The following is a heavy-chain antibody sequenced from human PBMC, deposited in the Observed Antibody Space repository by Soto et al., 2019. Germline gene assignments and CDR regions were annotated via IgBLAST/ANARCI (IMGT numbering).Heavy chain of an antibody. Sequence: SETLTLTCAVYGGSFSGHYWSWILQPPGKGLEWIGEIHHSGSTNYNPSLKSRVPISLAPSKNQFSLQLRSVTPAATAVYYCARKPQSSRPRYPRNDFDYWGQGTLVTVSS. CDR2: IHHSGST. D-gene: IGHD1-1*01. CDR1: GGSFSGHY. V-gene: IGHV4-34*01. J-gene: IGHJ4*02. CDR3: ARKPQSSRPRYPRNDFDY.